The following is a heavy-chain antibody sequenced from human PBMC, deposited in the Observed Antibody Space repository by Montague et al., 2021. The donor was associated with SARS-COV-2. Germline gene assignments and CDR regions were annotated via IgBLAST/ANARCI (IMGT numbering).Heavy chain of an antibody. J-gene: IGHJ4*02. Sequence: ETLSLTCTVSFGSVKNYFWSWIRQPVGKGLEWIGRIFVTGGTKYTPSLKSRVTMSLDTSKNQFSLKLRSVTAADTAIYYCAGAFGSSFDFWGQGILVAVSS. CDR2: IFVTGGT. D-gene: IGHD6-13*01. CDR1: FGSVKNYF. V-gene: IGHV4-4*07. CDR3: AGAFGSSFDF.